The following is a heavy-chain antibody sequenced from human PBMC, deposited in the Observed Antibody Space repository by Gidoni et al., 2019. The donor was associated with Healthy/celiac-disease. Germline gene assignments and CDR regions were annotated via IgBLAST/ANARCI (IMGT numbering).Heavy chain of an antibody. J-gene: IGHJ4*02. CDR1: GFTFSCYA. D-gene: IGHD5-18*01. Sequence: QVQLVESGGGVVQPGRSLRLSCAASGFTFSCYAMHWVRQAPGKGLEWVAVISYDGSNKYYADSVKGRFTISRDNSKNTLYLQMNSLRAEDTAVYYCASDPDVDTAMATNYWGQGTLVTVSS. CDR2: ISYDGSNK. CDR3: ASDPDVDTAMATNY. V-gene: IGHV3-30*04.